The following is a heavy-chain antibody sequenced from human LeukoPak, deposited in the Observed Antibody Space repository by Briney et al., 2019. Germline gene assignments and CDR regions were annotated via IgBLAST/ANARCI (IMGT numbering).Heavy chain of an antibody. Sequence: GGSLRLSCAASGFTFSSYWMSWVRQAPGKGLEWVANIKQDGSEKYYVDSVKGRFTISRDNAKNSLYLQMNSLRAEDTAVYHCARLQLGGPRVAFDIWGQGTMVTVSS. D-gene: IGHD5-18*01. CDR2: IKQDGSEK. J-gene: IGHJ3*02. CDR3: ARLQLGGPRVAFDI. V-gene: IGHV3-7*01. CDR1: GFTFSSYW.